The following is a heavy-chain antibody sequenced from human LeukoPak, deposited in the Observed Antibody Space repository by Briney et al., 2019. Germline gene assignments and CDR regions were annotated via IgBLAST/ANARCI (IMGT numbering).Heavy chain of an antibody. CDR1: GGTFSSYA. CDR3: ARKGRAAAGTRRYCYYGMDV. CDR2: IIPIFGTA. Sequence: SVKVSCKASGGTFSSYAISWVRQAPGQGLEWMGGIIPIFGTANYAQKFQGRVTITADESTSTAYMELSSLRSEDTAVYYCARKGRAAAGTRRYCYYGMDVWGQGTTVTVSS. V-gene: IGHV1-69*01. J-gene: IGHJ6*02. D-gene: IGHD6-13*01.